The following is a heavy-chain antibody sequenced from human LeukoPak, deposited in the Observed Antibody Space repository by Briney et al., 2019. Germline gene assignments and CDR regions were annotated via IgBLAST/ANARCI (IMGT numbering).Heavy chain of an antibody. J-gene: IGHJ4*02. CDR2: ISSSSSTI. CDR3: ARDQVGAFDY. Sequence: GGSLRLSCAASGFTFSSYSMNWVRQAPGKGLEWVSYISSSSSTIYYADSVKGRFTISGDNAKNSLYLQMNSLRAEDTAVYYCARDQVGAFDYWGQGTLVTVSS. D-gene: IGHD1-26*01. CDR1: GFTFSSYS. V-gene: IGHV3-48*01.